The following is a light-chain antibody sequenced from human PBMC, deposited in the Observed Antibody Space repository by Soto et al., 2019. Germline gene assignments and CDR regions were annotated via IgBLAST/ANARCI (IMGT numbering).Light chain of an antibody. CDR1: SRDIGGYDF. CDR3: SSYGGSNNVL. Sequence: QSVLTQPPSASGSPGQSVTISCSGTSRDIGGYDFVSWYQQHPGKAPNLMIYDVIKRPSVVPDRFSGSTSGNTASLTVSGLPTDEEADYYCSSYGGSNNVLFGGGTKLTVL. CDR2: DVI. V-gene: IGLV2-8*01. J-gene: IGLJ2*01.